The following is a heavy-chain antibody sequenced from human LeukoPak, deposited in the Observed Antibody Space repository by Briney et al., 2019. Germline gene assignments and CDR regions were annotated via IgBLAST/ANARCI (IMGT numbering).Heavy chain of an antibody. D-gene: IGHD3-10*01. J-gene: IGHJ4*02. CDR3: AKDWGYGEAGIDF. V-gene: IGHV3-7*04. Sequence: GGSLRLSCAASGFRFSGFWMSWVRQAPGKGLEWVAIVKGDGSEKAYVDSVKGRFSISRDNAENSVYLQMSSLGAEDTAVYYCAKDWGYGEAGIDFWGQGTLVTVSS. CDR2: VKGDGSEK. CDR1: GFRFSGFW.